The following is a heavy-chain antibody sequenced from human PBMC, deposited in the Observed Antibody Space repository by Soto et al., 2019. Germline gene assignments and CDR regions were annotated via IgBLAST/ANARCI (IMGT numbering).Heavy chain of an antibody. V-gene: IGHV4-30-4*01. CDR2: IYDGGST. D-gene: IGHD7-27*01. J-gene: IGHJ4*02. Sequence: QVQLQESGPGLVKPSQTLSLTCTVSGDSISNVNYCWSWIRQPPDKGLEWIEHIYDGGSTYNNPSLTSRVTISVDTSKNQFSLQLRSVSAADTAVYYCARGPSGDKVDYWGQGTLVTVSS. CDR3: ARGPSGDKVDY. CDR1: GDSISNVNYC.